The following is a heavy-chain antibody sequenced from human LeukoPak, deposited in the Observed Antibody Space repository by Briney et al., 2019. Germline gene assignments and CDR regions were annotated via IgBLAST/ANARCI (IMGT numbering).Heavy chain of an antibody. CDR3: AKLEDTSGYYRGFDS. J-gene: IGHJ4*02. V-gene: IGHV3-23*01. Sequence: GGSLRLSCAASGFTFNNYALSWVRQAPGKGLEWVSGISGSGGSTYYADSVKGRFTISRDNSKNTLYLQMNSLRAEDTAAYYCAKLEDTSGYYRGFDSWGQGTLVTVSS. CDR1: GFTFNNYA. CDR2: ISGSGGST. D-gene: IGHD3-22*01.